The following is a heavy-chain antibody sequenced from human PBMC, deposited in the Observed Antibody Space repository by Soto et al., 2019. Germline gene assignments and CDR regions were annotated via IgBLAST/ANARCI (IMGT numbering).Heavy chain of an antibody. CDR3: ARLNRGTYDY. CDR2: IFYTGST. Sequence: SETLSLTCAVSGGSISAYYWSWIRQPPGRGLEWLGYIFYTGSTDYNPSLKGRVTISVDTSKNQFSLKLTSVTAADTAVYYCARLNRGTYDYWGQGVLVTVSS. CDR1: GGSISAYY. V-gene: IGHV4-59*01. J-gene: IGHJ4*02.